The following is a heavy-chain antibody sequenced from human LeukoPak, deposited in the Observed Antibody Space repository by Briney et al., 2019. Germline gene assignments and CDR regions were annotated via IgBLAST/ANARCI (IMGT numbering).Heavy chain of an antibody. CDR1: GFTFDDYA. V-gene: IGHV3-43*02. D-gene: IGHD1-26*01. CDR3: AKARWEPNFDY. CDR2: INENGDIV. Sequence: GGSLRLSCAASGFTFDDYAMHWVRQGQGKSLEWVSLINENGDIVYYGDSVRGRFTVSRDNAKNSLYLQMNSLTTEDTALYYCAKARWEPNFDYWGQGTLVTVSS. J-gene: IGHJ4*02.